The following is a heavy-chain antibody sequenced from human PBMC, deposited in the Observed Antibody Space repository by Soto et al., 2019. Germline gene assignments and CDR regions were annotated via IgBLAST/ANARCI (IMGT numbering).Heavy chain of an antibody. CDR1: GYTFTSYG. V-gene: IGHV1-3*04. J-gene: IGHJ4*02. CDR2: INTGSSNT. CDR3: AMAMPTAGYIYFDQ. Sequence: QVDLVQSGAEVKEPGASVRISCEASGYTFTSYGIHWVRQAPGQRLEWMGWINTGSSNTRYSPEFQARVTITRDTAASTAYMELNSLRSEDTAVYYCAMAMPTAGYIYFDQWCQGTLVTVSS. D-gene: IGHD3-9*01.